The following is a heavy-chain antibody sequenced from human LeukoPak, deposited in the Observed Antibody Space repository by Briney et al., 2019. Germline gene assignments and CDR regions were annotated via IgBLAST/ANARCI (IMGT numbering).Heavy chain of an antibody. CDR3: AKDLENPTDIVVVPAFDY. D-gene: IGHD2-2*01. V-gene: IGHV3-23*01. J-gene: IGHJ4*02. Sequence: PGGSLRLSCADSGFTFSSYAMSWVRQAPGKGLEWVSAISGSGGSTYYADSVKGRFTISRDNSKNTLYLQMNSLRAEDTAVYYCAKDLENPTDIVVVPAFDYWGQGTLVTVSS. CDR1: GFTFSSYA. CDR2: ISGSGGST.